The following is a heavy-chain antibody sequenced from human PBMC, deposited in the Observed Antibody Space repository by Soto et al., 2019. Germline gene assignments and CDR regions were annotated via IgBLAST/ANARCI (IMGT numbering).Heavy chain of an antibody. CDR3: AREGVTPSYYYYYGMDV. D-gene: IGHD5-18*01. V-gene: IGHV4-39*02. Sequence: PSETLSLTCSVSGGSISSNNLYWGWIRQPPGKGLEWIGNIYYSGSTYYNPSLKSRVTISVDTSKNQFSLKVSSVTAADTAVYYCAREGVTPSYYYYYGMDVWGQGTTVTVSS. CDR2: IYYSGST. J-gene: IGHJ6*02. CDR1: GGSISSNNLY.